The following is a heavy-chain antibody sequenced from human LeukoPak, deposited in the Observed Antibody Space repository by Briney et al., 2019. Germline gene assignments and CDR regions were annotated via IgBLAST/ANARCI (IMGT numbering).Heavy chain of an antibody. V-gene: IGHV3-11*06. Sequence: PGGSLRLSCSASGFTYTDYSMSWVRQAPGKGLEWVSGLGRTGEYKYYADSVKGRFTISKDNAKNSLYLQMNSLRAEDTAVYYCATPTAGTWHFDYWGQGTLVTVSS. CDR1: GFTYTDYS. CDR3: ATPTAGTWHFDY. CDR2: LGRTGEYK. D-gene: IGHD1-1*01. J-gene: IGHJ4*02.